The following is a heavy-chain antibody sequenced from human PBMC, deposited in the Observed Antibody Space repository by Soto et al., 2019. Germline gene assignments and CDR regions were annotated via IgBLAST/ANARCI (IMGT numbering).Heavy chain of an antibody. J-gene: IGHJ6*02. V-gene: IGHV3-30*18. Sequence: HPGGSLRLSCAASGFTFSIYGMHWVRQAPGKGLEWVAVISYDGSNKYYADSVKGRFTISRDNSKNTLYLQMNSLRAEDTAVYYCAKDRRAFYYYYGMDVWGQGTTVTVSS. CDR1: GFTFSIYG. CDR3: AKDRRAFYYYYGMDV. CDR2: ISYDGSNK.